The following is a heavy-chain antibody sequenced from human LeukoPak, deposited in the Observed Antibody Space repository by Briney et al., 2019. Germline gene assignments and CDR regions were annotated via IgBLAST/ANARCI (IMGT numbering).Heavy chain of an antibody. V-gene: IGHV4-30-4*01. Sequence: SQTLSLTCTVSGGSISSGDHYWSWIRQPPGKGLEWIGYIYYSGSAYYNPSLKSRVTISVDTSKNQFSLKLSSVTAADTAVYYCARVRFSDYLGEYFQHWGQGTLVTVSS. J-gene: IGHJ1*01. CDR1: GGSISSGDHY. D-gene: IGHD3/OR15-3a*01. CDR2: IYYSGSA. CDR3: ARVRFSDYLGEYFQH.